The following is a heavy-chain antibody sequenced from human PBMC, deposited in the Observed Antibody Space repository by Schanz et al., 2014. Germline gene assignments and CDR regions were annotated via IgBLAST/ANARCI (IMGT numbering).Heavy chain of an antibody. D-gene: IGHD1-26*01. CDR1: GYTFTGYY. V-gene: IGHV1-2*06. CDR2: INPNSGGT. CDR3: VTWSTTYLYQDY. J-gene: IGHJ4*02. Sequence: QVQLVQSGSELKKPGASVKVSCKASGYTFTGYYMHWVRQAPGQGLEWMGRINPNSGGTNYAQKFQGRVTMTRDTSISTAYMELSRLRSDDTAMYYCVTWSTTYLYQDYWGQGTLVSVSA.